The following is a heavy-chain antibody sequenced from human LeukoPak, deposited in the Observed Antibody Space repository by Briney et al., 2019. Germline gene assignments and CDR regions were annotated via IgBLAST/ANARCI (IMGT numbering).Heavy chain of an antibody. V-gene: IGHV1-8*01. CDR3: ARDYVLAAAGY. Sequence: DSVKVSCKASGYTFTSSDIHWVRQATGQGLEWMGWMNPNSGNTGYAQKFQGRVTMTRNTSISTAYMELSSLISEDTAVYYCARDYVLAAAGYWGQGTLVTVSS. D-gene: IGHD6-13*01. CDR2: MNPNSGNT. CDR1: GYTFTSSD. J-gene: IGHJ4*02.